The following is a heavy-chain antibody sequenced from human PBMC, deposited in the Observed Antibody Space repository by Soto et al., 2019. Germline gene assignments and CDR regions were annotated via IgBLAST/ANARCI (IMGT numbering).Heavy chain of an antibody. CDR2: IIPIFGTA. Sequence: ASVKVSCKASGGTFSSYAISWVRQAPGQGLEWMGGIIPIFGTANYAQKFQGRVTITADESTSTAYMELSSLRSEDTAVYYCATNYYDSSGYLDYWGQGXLVPVYS. CDR1: GGTFSSYA. V-gene: IGHV1-69*13. D-gene: IGHD3-22*01. J-gene: IGHJ4*02. CDR3: ATNYYDSSGYLDY.